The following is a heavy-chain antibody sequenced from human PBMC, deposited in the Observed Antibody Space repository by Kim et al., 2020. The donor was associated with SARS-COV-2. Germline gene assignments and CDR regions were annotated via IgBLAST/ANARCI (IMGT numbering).Heavy chain of an antibody. Sequence: GGSLRLSCAASGFTFSSYAMSWVRQAPGKGLEWVSAISGSGGSTYYADSVKGRFTISRDNSKNTLYLQMNSLRAEDTAVYYCAKENTPILRFLEWLSLDYWGQGTLVTVSS. CDR1: GFTFSSYA. J-gene: IGHJ4*02. V-gene: IGHV3-23*01. CDR2: ISGSGGST. D-gene: IGHD3-3*01. CDR3: AKENTPILRFLEWLSLDY.